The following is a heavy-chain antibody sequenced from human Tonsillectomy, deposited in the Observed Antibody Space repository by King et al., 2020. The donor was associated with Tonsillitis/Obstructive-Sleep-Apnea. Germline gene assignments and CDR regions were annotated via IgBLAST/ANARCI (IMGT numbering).Heavy chain of an antibody. Sequence: VQLVESGGGLVKPGGSLRLSCAASGFTFSDYYMSWIRQAPGKGLEWVSYISSSGSTIYYADSVKGRFTISRDNAKNSLYLQMNSLRAEDTAVYYCARADLLYYYDSSGYADAFDIWGQGTMVTVSS. D-gene: IGHD3-22*01. V-gene: IGHV3-11*01. CDR1: GFTFSDYY. CDR2: ISSSGSTI. J-gene: IGHJ3*02. CDR3: ARADLLYYYDSSGYADAFDI.